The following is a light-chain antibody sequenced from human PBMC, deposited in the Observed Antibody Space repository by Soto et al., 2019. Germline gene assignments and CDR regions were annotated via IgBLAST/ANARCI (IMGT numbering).Light chain of an antibody. Sequence: EIVLTQSPGTLSLSPGEKATLSCRASQSVGDTFVSWYQQKPGLAPRLLLYGVSNRATGIPDRFSGSGSGTDFILTISRLEPEDFALYYCGQFVSSPPRTFGQGTKVEIK. V-gene: IGKV3-20*01. CDR2: GVS. J-gene: IGKJ1*01. CDR3: GQFVSSPPRT. CDR1: QSVGDTF.